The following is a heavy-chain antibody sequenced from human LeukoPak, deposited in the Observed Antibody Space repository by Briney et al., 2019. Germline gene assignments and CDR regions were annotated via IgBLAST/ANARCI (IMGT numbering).Heavy chain of an antibody. CDR2: ISSSSSTI. Sequence: GGSLRLSCAASGFTFSSYSMNWVRQAPGKGLEWVSYISSSSSTIYYADSVKGRFTVSRDNSKNTLYLQMDSLRAEDTAVYYCANFAIARFDPWGQGTLVTVSS. J-gene: IGHJ5*02. CDR1: GFTFSSYS. CDR3: ANFAIARFDP. V-gene: IGHV3-48*01.